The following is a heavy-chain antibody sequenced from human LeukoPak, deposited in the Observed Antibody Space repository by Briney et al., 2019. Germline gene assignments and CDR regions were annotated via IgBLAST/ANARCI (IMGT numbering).Heavy chain of an antibody. CDR2: INPSGGST. CDR1: GYTFTSYY. D-gene: IGHD3-16*01. V-gene: IGHV1-46*01. CDR3: ARGGRVMKHGDYVYPGDY. J-gene: IGHJ4*02. Sequence: GASVKVSCKASGYTFTSYYMHWVRQAPGQGLEWIGIINPSGGSTSYAQKFQGRVTMTRDTSTSTVYMELSSLRSEDTAVYYCARGGRVMKHGDYVYPGDYWGQGTLVTVSS.